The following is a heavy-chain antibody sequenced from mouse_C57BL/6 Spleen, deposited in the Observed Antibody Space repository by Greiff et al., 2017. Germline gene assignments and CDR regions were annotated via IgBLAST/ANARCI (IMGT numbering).Heavy chain of an antibody. J-gene: IGHJ2*01. CDR3: ARQDYGSSYRFFDY. D-gene: IGHD1-1*01. Sequence: VQLKESGPELVKPGDSVKISCKASGYSFTGYFMNWVMQSHGKSLEWIGRINPYNGDTFYNQKFKGKATLTVDKSSSTAHMELRSLTSEDSAVYYCARQDYGSSYRFFDYWGQGTTLTVSS. V-gene: IGHV1-20*01. CDR2: INPYNGDT. CDR1: GYSFTGYF.